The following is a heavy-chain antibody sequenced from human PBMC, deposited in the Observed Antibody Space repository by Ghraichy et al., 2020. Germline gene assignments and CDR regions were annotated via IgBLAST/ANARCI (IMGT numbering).Heavy chain of an antibody. Sequence: SETLSLTCAVYGGSFSGYYWSWIRQPPGKGLEWIGEINHSGSTNYNPSLKSRVTISVDTSKNQFSLKLSSVTAADTAVYYCARVRSLVVPAALGIAAAGKAYYFDYWGQGTLVTVSS. CDR2: INHSGST. V-gene: IGHV4-34*01. CDR3: ARVRSLVVPAALGIAAAGKAYYFDY. CDR1: GGSFSGYY. J-gene: IGHJ4*02. D-gene: IGHD2-2*01.